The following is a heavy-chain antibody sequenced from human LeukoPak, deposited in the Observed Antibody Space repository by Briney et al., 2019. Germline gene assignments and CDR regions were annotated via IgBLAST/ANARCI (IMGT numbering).Heavy chain of an antibody. J-gene: IGHJ4*02. CDR3: AKDSYRAAAGTPGY. CDR1: GYTFTSYA. CDR2: INTNTGNP. V-gene: IGHV7-4-1*02. D-gene: IGHD6-13*01. Sequence: ASVKVSCKASGYTFTSYAMNWVRQAPGQGLEWMGWINTNTGNPTYAQGFTGRFVFSLDTSVSTAYLQMNSLRAEDTAVYYCAKDSYRAAAGTPGYWGQGTLVTVSS.